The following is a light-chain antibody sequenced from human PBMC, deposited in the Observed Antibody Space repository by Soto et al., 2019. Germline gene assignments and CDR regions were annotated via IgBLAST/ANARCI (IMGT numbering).Light chain of an antibody. CDR2: EVS. J-gene: IGLJ1*01. Sequence: QSALTQPASVSGSPGQSITISCTGTSSDVGYDNYVSWFQQHPGKAPKLMIYEVSRRPSGVSNRFSGSKSGNAASLTISGLQAEDEADYYCSSYTTSSTQVFGTGTKLTVL. CDR3: SSYTTSSTQV. CDR1: SSDVGYDNY. V-gene: IGLV2-14*01.